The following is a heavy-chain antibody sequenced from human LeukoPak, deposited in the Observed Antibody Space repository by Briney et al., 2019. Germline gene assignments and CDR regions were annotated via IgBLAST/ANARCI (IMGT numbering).Heavy chain of an antibody. D-gene: IGHD5-12*01. J-gene: IGHJ6*03. Sequence: GGSLRLSCAASGFPFSNYWMSWVRQAPGKGLEWVANIKQDGSEKYYVDSVKGRFTVSRDNARNSLYLQINSLRAGDTGVYYCATVPGGGYYNYYMGVWGKGTTVTVSS. CDR3: ATVPGGGYYNYYMGV. CDR1: GFPFSNYW. V-gene: IGHV3-7*01. CDR2: IKQDGSEK.